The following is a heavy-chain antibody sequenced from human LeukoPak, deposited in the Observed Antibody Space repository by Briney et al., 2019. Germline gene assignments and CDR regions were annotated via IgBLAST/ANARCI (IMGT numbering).Heavy chain of an antibody. D-gene: IGHD6-13*01. Sequence: PGGSLRLSCAASGFTFSSYSMNWVRQAPGKGLEWVSSIGSSTSYTYYADSVKGRFTISRDNAKNSLYLQMNSLRAEDMALYYCAKVGSSSWYGAFDIWGQGTMVTVSS. CDR3: AKVGSSSWYGAFDI. CDR1: GFTFSSYS. CDR2: IGSSTSYT. J-gene: IGHJ3*02. V-gene: IGHV3-21*04.